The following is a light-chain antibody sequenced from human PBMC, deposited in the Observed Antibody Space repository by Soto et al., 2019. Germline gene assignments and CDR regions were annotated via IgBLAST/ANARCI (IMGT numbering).Light chain of an antibody. V-gene: IGLV4-69*01. J-gene: IGLJ3*02. Sequence: HLVVTQSPSASASLGASVKLTCTLSSEHSSFAIAWHQQQPAKGPRYLMKVNSDGSHTKGDGIPDRFSGSSSGTERYLIISNLQSEDEADYYCQTWATGIRVFGGGTKLTVL. CDR1: SEHSSFA. CDR2: VNSDGSH. CDR3: QTWATGIRV.